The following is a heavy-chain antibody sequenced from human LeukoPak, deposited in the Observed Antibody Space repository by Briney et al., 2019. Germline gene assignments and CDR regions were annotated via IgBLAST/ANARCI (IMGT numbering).Heavy chain of an antibody. CDR3: AREVAYCSGGSCYSSWFDP. V-gene: IGHV1-2*06. J-gene: IGHJ5*02. D-gene: IGHD2-15*01. CDR2: INPNSGGT. CDR1: GYTFTGYY. Sequence: ASVKVSCKASGYTFTGYYMHWVRQAPGQGLEWMGRINPNSGGTNYAQKFQGRVTMTRDTSISTAYMELSRLRSDDTAVYYCAREVAYCSGGSCYSSWFDPWGQGTLVTVSS.